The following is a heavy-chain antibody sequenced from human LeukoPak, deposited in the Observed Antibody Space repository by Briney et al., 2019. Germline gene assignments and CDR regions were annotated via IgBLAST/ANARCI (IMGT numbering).Heavy chain of an antibody. V-gene: IGHV3-30*02. CDR2: IRYDGSNK. Sequence: GGSLRLSCAASGFTFSSYGMHWVRQAPGKGLEWVAFIRYDGSNKYYADSVKGRFTISRDNSKNTLYLQMNSLRAEDTAVYYCARVGYDSSGPYGAFDIWGQGTMVTVSS. CDR1: GFTFSSYG. D-gene: IGHD3-22*01. J-gene: IGHJ3*02. CDR3: ARVGYDSSGPYGAFDI.